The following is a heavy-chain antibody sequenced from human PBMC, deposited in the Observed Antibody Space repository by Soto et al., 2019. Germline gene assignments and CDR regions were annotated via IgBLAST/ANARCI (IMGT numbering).Heavy chain of an antibody. V-gene: IGHV1-24*01. CDR2: FDPEDGET. J-gene: IGHJ6*02. Sequence: GXSGKVSCPSSGVTFSNYSNRWVRQAPGKGLECMGGFDPEDGETIYAQKFQGRVTMTEDTSTETAYMELSSLRSEDTAVYYCATAQVDFWGQGTTVTVSS. CDR3: ATAQVDF. CDR1: GVTFSNYS.